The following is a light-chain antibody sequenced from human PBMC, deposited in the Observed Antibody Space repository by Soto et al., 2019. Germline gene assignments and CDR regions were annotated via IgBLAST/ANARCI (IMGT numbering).Light chain of an antibody. Sequence: EIVLTQSPGTLSLSPGERATLSCRASQSVSSSYLAWYQQKPGQAPRLLIYDASSRATGIPDRFSGSGSGTDFNLPISGLEPEDFAVYYCQQYGSSPITFGGGTKVEIK. CDR2: DAS. V-gene: IGKV3-20*01. J-gene: IGKJ4*01. CDR3: QQYGSSPIT. CDR1: QSVSSSY.